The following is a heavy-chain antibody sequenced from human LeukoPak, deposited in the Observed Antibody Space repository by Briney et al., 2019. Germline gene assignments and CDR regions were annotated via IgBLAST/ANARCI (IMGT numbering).Heavy chain of an antibody. CDR2: ISAYNGKT. CDR1: GYTFTSYG. Sequence: GASVKVSCKPSGYTFTSYGISWVRQAPGQGLEWMGWISAYNGKTNFEHKLQGRVTMTTDTSTSTAYMELRSLRSDDTAVYYCARVVGATPDKQDYWGQGTLVTVSS. J-gene: IGHJ4*02. V-gene: IGHV1-18*01. D-gene: IGHD1-26*01. CDR3: ARVVGATPDKQDY.